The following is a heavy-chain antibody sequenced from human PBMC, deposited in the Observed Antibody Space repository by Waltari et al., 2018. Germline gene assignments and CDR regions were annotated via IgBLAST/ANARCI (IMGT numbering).Heavy chain of an antibody. V-gene: IGHV4-34*01. J-gene: IGHJ4*02. CDR2: IKHSGST. D-gene: IGHD4-17*01. CDR3: ARGPKYGGYPDY. CDR1: GGSFSGYY. Sequence: QVQLQQWGAGLLKPSETLSLTCAVYGGSFSGYYWSWIRQPPGKGLAWIGEIKHSGSTNYTPSPKSGVTISVDTSKNQFSLKLSSVTAADTAVYYCARGPKYGGYPDYWGQGTLVTVSS.